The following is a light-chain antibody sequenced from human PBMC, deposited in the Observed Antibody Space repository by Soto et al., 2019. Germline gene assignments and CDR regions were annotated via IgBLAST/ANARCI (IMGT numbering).Light chain of an antibody. J-gene: IGKJ3*01. CDR3: QQYNNWPPA. Sequence: EIVMTQSPATLSVSPGERATLSCRASQSVSSNLAWYQQKPGQAPRLLIYGASTRATGIPGRFSGSGSGTEFTLTISSLQSEDFAVYYCQQYNNWPPAFXPGTKVDIK. CDR2: GAS. V-gene: IGKV3-15*01. CDR1: QSVSSN.